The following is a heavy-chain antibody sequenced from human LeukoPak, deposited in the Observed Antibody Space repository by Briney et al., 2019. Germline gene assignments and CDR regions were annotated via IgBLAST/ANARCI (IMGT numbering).Heavy chain of an antibody. V-gene: IGHV1-2*02. Sequence: ASVKVSCKPSGYTFTGYYMHWVRQAPGQGLEWMGWVNPDSGGTNYAQKFQGRVTMTRDTYISTAYMELSRLRSDDTAVYYCARDRTTVTTGYYGMDVWGQGTTLTVSS. J-gene: IGHJ6*02. CDR1: GYTFTGYY. CDR2: VNPDSGGT. CDR3: ARDRTTVTTGYYGMDV. D-gene: IGHD4-17*01.